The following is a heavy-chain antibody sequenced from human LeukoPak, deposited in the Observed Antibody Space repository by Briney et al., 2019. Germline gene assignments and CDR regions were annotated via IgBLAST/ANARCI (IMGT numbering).Heavy chain of an antibody. CDR2: IYYSGST. D-gene: IGHD1-26*01. Sequence: PSETLSLTCTVSGGSISSGGYYWSWIRQHPGKGLEWIGYIYYSGSTNYNPSLKSRVTISVDTSKNQFSLKLSSVTAADTAVYYCARSGSYYVVGEPYYYYGMDVWGQGTTVTVSS. J-gene: IGHJ6*02. CDR1: GGSISSGGYY. V-gene: IGHV4-61*08. CDR3: ARSGSYYVVGEPYYYYGMDV.